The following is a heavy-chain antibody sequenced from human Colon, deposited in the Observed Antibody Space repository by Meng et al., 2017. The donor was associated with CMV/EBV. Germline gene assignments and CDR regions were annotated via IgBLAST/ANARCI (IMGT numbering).Heavy chain of an antibody. J-gene: IGHJ4*02. CDR2: ISWNSRKI. D-gene: IGHD1-26*01. Sequence: SLKLSCTVSGFTMEDYAMHWVRQVPGKGLEWVASISWNSRKIGYAASVKGRFTISRDNAKNSLDLQLNSLRLDDTGLYYCAKDRSYSAFGYFDDWGQGTLVTVSS. CDR1: GFTMEDYA. V-gene: IGHV3-9*01. CDR3: AKDRSYSAFGYFDD.